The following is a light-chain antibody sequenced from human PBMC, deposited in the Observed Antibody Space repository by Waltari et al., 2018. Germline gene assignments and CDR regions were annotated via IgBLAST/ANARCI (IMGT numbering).Light chain of an antibody. V-gene: IGLV1-40*01. J-gene: IGLJ3*02. CDR3: QSYDNSLRGSVL. Sequence: QSVLTQAPSVSGAPGQRVTISCPGGDSNIHSFGVNWSQHRPGRVPKLIIYENTNRPSGVPDRFSGSKSGTSASLAIDGLQPEDEGDYYCQSYDNSLRGSVLFGGGTKVTV. CDR1: DSNIHSFG. CDR2: ENT.